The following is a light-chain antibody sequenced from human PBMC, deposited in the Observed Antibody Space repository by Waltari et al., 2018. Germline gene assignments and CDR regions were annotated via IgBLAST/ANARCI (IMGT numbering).Light chain of an antibody. Sequence: EIVLTQSPGTLSLSPGERANISCRASQSVRSGYFAWYQQKPGQAPKLLIYAASSRAAGVPDRFSGSGSGTDFTLTVSRLEPEDFAVYYCHQYGSAPPYTFGQGTRLEIK. CDR3: HQYGSAPPYT. J-gene: IGKJ2*01. CDR1: QSVRSGY. CDR2: AAS. V-gene: IGKV3-20*01.